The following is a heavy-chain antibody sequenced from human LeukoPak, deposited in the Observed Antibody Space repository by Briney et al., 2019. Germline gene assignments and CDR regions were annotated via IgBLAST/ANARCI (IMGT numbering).Heavy chain of an antibody. D-gene: IGHD3-3*01. CDR1: GGTFSSYA. J-gene: IGHJ6*02. CDR2: IIPILGIA. V-gene: IGHV1-69*04. CDR3: ASGRRVTIFGVVIMDV. Sequence: ASVKVSCKASGGTFSSYAISWVRQAPGQGLEWMGRIIPILGIANYAQKFQGRVTITADKSTSTAYMELSSLRSEDTAVYYYASGRRVTIFGVVIMDVWGQGTTVTVSS.